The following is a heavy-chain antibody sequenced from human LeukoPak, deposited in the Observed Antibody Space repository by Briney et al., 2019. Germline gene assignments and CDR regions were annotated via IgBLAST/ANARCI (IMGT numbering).Heavy chain of an antibody. CDR1: GYTFTSYG. CDR3: AILGDYGDPIDY. J-gene: IGHJ4*02. Sequence: ASVKVSCKASGYTFTSYGISWVRQAPGQGLEWMGWISAYNGNTNYAQKLQGRVTMTTDTSTSTAYVELRSLRSDDTAVYYCAILGDYGDPIDYWGQGTLVTVSS. D-gene: IGHD4-17*01. V-gene: IGHV1-18*01. CDR2: ISAYNGNT.